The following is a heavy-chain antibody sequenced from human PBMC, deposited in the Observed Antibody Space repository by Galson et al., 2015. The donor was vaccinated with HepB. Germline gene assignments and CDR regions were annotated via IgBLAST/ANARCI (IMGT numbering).Heavy chain of an antibody. CDR2: ISGSGAFT. J-gene: IGHJ4*02. D-gene: IGHD6-19*01. CDR1: GFNFKSHT. V-gene: IGHV3-23*01. CDR3: ANDSVSGSYLPTYFDH. Sequence: SLRLSCAASGFNFKSHTMTWVRRAPGKGLQWVSSISGSGAFTYYADAVKGRFTISRDNSRNTLYLQMNSLRAEDTAVYFCANDSVSGSYLPTYFDHWGQGALVTVSS.